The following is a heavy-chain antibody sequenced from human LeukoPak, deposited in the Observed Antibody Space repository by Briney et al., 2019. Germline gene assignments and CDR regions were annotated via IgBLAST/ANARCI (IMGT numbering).Heavy chain of an antibody. J-gene: IGHJ3*02. CDR3: ARSTVSVITRGAFDI. Sequence: SGTLSLTCAVSGDSISSSNWWSWVRQPPGKGLEWIGEIYHSGSTNYNPSLKSQVTMSVDNSENHFSLKLSSVTAADTALYYCARSTVSVITRGAFDIWGQGTMVTVSS. CDR1: GDSISSSNW. V-gene: IGHV4-4*02. D-gene: IGHD3-22*01. CDR2: IYHSGST.